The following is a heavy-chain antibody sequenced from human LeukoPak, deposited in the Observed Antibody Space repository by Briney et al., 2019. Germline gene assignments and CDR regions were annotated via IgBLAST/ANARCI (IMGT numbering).Heavy chain of an antibody. J-gene: IGHJ4*02. CDR1: GYTLTELS. CDR2: FDPEDGET. CDR3: ATDRGSVLRFLEWLSH. Sequence: GASVKVSCKVSGYTLTELSMHWVRQAPGKGLEWMGGFDPEDGETIYAQKLQGRVTMTEDTSTDTAYMELSSLRSEDTAVYYCATDRGSVLRFLEWLSHWGQGTLVTVSS. D-gene: IGHD3-3*01. V-gene: IGHV1-24*01.